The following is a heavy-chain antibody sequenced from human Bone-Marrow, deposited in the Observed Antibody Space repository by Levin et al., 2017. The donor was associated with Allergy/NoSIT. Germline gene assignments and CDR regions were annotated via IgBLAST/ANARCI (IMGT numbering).Heavy chain of an antibody. D-gene: IGHD1-26*01. CDR3: ARGELLRGEGDY. CDR1: GGSISSGDYY. CDR2: IYYSGST. Sequence: PSETLSLTCSVSGGSISSGDYYWSWIRQPPGKGLEWIGYIYYSGSTYYNPSLKSRVSISVDTSKNQFSLKVNSVTAADTAMYYCARGELLRGEGDYWGQGTLVTVSS. J-gene: IGHJ4*02. V-gene: IGHV4-30-4*01.